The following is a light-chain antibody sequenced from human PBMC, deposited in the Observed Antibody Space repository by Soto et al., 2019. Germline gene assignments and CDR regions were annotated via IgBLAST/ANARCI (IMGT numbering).Light chain of an antibody. CDR2: GNN. Sequence: QSVLTQSPSGSGAPWQRVTISCTGSSSNIGAGYDVHWYQQVPGSAPKLPSHGNNNRPSGVPDRFSGSKSGTSASRAITGLQVEDEADYYCQSYDRRLQWVFGEGTKLTVL. CDR1: SSNIGAGYD. V-gene: IGLV1-40*01. CDR3: QSYDRRLQWV. J-gene: IGLJ3*02.